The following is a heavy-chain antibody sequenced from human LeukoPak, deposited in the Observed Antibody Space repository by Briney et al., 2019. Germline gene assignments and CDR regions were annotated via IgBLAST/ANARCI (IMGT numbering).Heavy chain of an antibody. Sequence: SGPTLVNPTQTLTLTCTFSGFSLSTSGVGVGWIRQPPGKALEWLALIYWNDDKRYSPSLKSRLTITKDTSKNQVVLTMTNMDPADTATYYCAREIAVAGVFDYWGQGTLVTVSS. CDR2: IYWNDDK. D-gene: IGHD6-19*01. CDR1: GFSLSTSGVG. V-gene: IGHV2-5*01. CDR3: AREIAVAGVFDY. J-gene: IGHJ4*02.